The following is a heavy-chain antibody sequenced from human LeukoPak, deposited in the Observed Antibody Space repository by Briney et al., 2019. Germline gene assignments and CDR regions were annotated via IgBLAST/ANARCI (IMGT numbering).Heavy chain of an antibody. D-gene: IGHD5-18*01. J-gene: IGHJ4*02. CDR3: ARGSLGYSYGRNFDY. Sequence: SETLSLTCAVYGGSFSGYYWSWIRQPPGKGLEWIGEINHSRSTNYNPSLKSRVTISVDTSKNQFSLKLSSVTAADTAVYYCARGSLGYSYGRNFDYWGQGTLVTVSS. V-gene: IGHV4-34*01. CDR2: INHSRST. CDR1: GGSFSGYY.